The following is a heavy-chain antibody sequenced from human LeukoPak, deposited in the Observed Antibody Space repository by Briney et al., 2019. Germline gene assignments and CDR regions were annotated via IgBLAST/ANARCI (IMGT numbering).Heavy chain of an antibody. J-gene: IGHJ4*02. Sequence: GGSLRLSCAASGVTFSSYAMSWVRQAPGKGLEWVSVISGSGASTYYADSVKGRLTISRDNSKNMLYMQMSCLRAEDTAVYYCAKDPSYSRVNYWGQGTLVTVSS. CDR1: GVTFSSYA. D-gene: IGHD2-21*01. CDR3: AKDPSYSRVNY. V-gene: IGHV3-23*01. CDR2: ISGSGAST.